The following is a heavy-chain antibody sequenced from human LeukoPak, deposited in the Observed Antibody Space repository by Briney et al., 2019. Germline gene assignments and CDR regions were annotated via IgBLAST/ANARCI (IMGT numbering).Heavy chain of an antibody. CDR3: ARDSHKFDSSGYYPDAFDI. V-gene: IGHV3-48*03. CDR2: ISTSGGTI. J-gene: IGHJ3*02. D-gene: IGHD3-22*01. Sequence: PGGSLRLSCAASGFLFSSYEMNWVRQAPGKGLEWVSYISTSGGTIYYADSVKGRFTISRDNAKNSLYLQMHSLRAEDTAVYYCARDSHKFDSSGYYPDAFDIWGQGTMVTVSS. CDR1: GFLFSSYE.